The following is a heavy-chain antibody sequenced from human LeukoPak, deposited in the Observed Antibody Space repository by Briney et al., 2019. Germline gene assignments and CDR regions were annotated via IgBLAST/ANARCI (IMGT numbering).Heavy chain of an antibody. V-gene: IGHV3-73*01. J-gene: IGHJ6*02. D-gene: IGHD2-2*02. Sequence: GGSLRLSCAASGFTFSGSAMHWVRQASVKGLEWVGRIRSKANSYATAYAASVKGRFTISRDDSKNTAYLQMNSLKTEDTAVYYCTRSRWELGYCSSTSCYRGTDYYYGMDVWGQGTTVTVSS. CDR2: IRSKANSYAT. CDR1: GFTFSGSA. CDR3: TRSRWELGYCSSTSCYRGTDYYYGMDV.